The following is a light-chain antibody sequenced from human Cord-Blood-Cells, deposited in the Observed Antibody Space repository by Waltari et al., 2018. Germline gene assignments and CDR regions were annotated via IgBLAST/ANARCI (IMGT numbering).Light chain of an antibody. CDR1: SSNIASNT. Sequence: QSVLTQPPSASGTPGQRVTISCSGSSSNIASNTVNWYQQLPGTAPKLLIYSNNQRPSGVHDRFSGSKSGTSASLAISGLQSEDEADYYCAAWDDSLNGWVFGGGTKLTVL. CDR3: AAWDDSLNGWV. CDR2: SNN. J-gene: IGLJ3*02. V-gene: IGLV1-44*01.